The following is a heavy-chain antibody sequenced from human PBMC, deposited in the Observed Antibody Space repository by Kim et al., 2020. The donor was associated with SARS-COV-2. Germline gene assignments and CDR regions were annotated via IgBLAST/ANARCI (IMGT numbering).Heavy chain of an antibody. CDR1: GFTFSSFG. CDR3: ARRRSTSRRIGQTFDI. Sequence: GGSLRLSCAASGFTFSSFGMHWVRQAPGKGLEWVAVIWFDGSKKYYADSVKGRFTISRYNSKNTLYLQMNSLRVEDTAVYYCARRRSTSRRIGQTFDIWGQGTMVTVSS. V-gene: IGHV3-33*01. CDR2: IWFDGSKK. D-gene: IGHD2-2*01. J-gene: IGHJ3*02.